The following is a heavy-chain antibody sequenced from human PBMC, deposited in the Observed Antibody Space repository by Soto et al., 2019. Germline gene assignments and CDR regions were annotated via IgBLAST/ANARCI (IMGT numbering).Heavy chain of an antibody. V-gene: IGHV3-30*03. CDR1: GFTFSSYG. J-gene: IGHJ4*02. CDR2: ISYDGSNK. D-gene: IGHD1-26*01. Sequence: GGSLRLSCAASGFTFSSYGMHWVRQAPGKGLEWVAVISYDGSNKYYADSVKGRFTISRDNSKNSQFLQMNSLRDDDTAVYYCAREDILGARSFDYWGRGT. CDR3: AREDILGARSFDY.